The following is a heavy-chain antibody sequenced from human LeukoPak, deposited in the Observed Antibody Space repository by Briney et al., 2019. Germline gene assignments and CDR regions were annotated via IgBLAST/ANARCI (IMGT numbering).Heavy chain of an antibody. Sequence: SETLSLTCAVYGGYFRGHYGSWIRQPPGKGLDWIGEINHSGSTNYNPSLKSRVTISVDTSKNQFSLKLSSVTAADTAVYYCARKSGDYGDFGFDPWGQGTLVTVSS. V-gene: IGHV4-34*01. J-gene: IGHJ5*02. CDR2: INHSGST. CDR1: GGYFRGHY. CDR3: ARKSGDYGDFGFDP. D-gene: IGHD4-17*01.